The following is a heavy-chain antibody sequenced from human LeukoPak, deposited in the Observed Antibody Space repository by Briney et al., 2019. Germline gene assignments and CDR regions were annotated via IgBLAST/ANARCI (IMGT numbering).Heavy chain of an antibody. CDR2: IYYSGST. J-gene: IGHJ6*03. CDR1: GGSISSYY. D-gene: IGHD6-19*01. V-gene: IGHV4-59*01. CDR3: ARTYSSGWYPFNYYYYYMDV. Sequence: SETLSLTCTVSGGSISSYYWSWSRQPPGKGLEWIGYIYYSGSTNYNPSLKSRVTISVDTSKNQFSLKLSSVTAADTAVYYCARTYSSGWYPFNYYYYYMDVWGKGTTVTVSS.